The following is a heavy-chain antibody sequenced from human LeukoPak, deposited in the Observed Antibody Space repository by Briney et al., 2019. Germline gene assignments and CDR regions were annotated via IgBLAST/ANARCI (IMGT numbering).Heavy chain of an antibody. D-gene: IGHD3-10*01. Sequence: ASVKVSCKASGYTFTSYDINWVRQATGQGLEWMGWMNPNSGNTGYAQKFQGRVTITRNTSISTAYMELSSLRSEDTAVYYCARGLGNYYGSGSYSGLGYWGQGTLVTISS. CDR1: GYTFTSYD. CDR3: ARGLGNYYGSGSYSGLGY. V-gene: IGHV1-8*03. J-gene: IGHJ4*02. CDR2: MNPNSGNT.